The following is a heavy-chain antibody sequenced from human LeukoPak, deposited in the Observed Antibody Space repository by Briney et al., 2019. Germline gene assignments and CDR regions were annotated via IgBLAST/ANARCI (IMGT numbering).Heavy chain of an antibody. J-gene: IGHJ6*03. CDR2: ISGSGGST. D-gene: IGHD3-3*01. V-gene: IGHV3-23*01. Sequence: PGGSLRLSCAASGITFSSYAMNWVRQAPGKGLEWVSAISGSGGSTYYADSVKGRFTISRDNSKNTLYLQMNSLRAEDTAVYYCAKRNDFWSGLYYYYYYMDVWGKGTTVTVSS. CDR3: AKRNDFWSGLYYYYYYMDV. CDR1: GITFSSYA.